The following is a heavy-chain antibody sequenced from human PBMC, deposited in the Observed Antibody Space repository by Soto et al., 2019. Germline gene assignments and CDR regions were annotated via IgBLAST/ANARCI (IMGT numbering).Heavy chain of an antibody. D-gene: IGHD2-15*01. Sequence: ETLSLTCAVSGVSITSPNRWSWLRRSPGKGLEWIGEIYHSGNTNYNPSLGTPVTISIDKSKNHFSLQLTSVTAADTAMYYCARVMGVASGGPLDFWGQATLVTVSS. J-gene: IGHJ4*02. CDR1: GVSITSPNR. V-gene: IGHV4-4*02. CDR3: ARVMGVASGGPLDF. CDR2: IYHSGNT.